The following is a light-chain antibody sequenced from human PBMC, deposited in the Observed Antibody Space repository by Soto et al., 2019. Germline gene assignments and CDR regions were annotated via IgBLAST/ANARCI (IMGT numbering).Light chain of an antibody. CDR1: SSDVGGYYY. V-gene: IGLV2-8*01. CDR2: EVT. J-gene: IGLJ1*01. CDR3: SLYTSENTYV. Sequence: QSVLTQPPSASGSPGQSVTISCTGTSSDVGGYYYVSWYQQHPGKVPKLIIYEVTKRPSGVPDRFSGSKSGNTASLTISGLQAADEADYYCSLYTSENTYVFGTGTKV.